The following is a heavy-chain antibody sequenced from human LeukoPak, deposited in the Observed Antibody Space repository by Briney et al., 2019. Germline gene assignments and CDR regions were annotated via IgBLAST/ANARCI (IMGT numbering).Heavy chain of an antibody. V-gene: IGHV5-51*01. CDR3: ARTNYYGSGTFDY. CDR1: AHSFTSHW. Sequence: GESLKISCGGSAHSFTSHWIGWVRQMPGKGLGWMGIIYPGDSDTRYSPSFQGQVTISADKSITTAYLQWSSLRASDTAMYYCARTNYYGSGTFDYWGQGTLVTVSS. J-gene: IGHJ4*02. CDR2: IYPGDSDT. D-gene: IGHD3-10*01.